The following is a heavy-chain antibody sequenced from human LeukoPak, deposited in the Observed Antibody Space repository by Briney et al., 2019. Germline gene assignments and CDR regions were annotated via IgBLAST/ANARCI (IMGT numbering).Heavy chain of an antibody. D-gene: IGHD5-18*01. CDR3: ARLGGRYSYGDYYFDY. CDR2: IYYSGST. V-gene: IGHV4-59*08. J-gene: IGHJ4*02. Sequence: KASETLSLTCTVSGGSINSYYWSWIRQPPGKGLEWIGHIYYSGSTNYNPSLKSRVTISVDTSKNQFSLKLSSVTAADTAVYYCARLGGRYSYGDYYFDYWGQGTLVTVSS. CDR1: GGSINSYY.